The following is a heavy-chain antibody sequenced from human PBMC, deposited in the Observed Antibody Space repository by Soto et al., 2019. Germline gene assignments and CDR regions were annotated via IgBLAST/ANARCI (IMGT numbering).Heavy chain of an antibody. V-gene: IGHV3-7*05. CDR1: GFTFSSYW. CDR2: IKIDGSEK. Sequence: GGSLRLSCAASGFTFSSYWMSWVRQAPGKGLEWVANIKIDGSEKYYVDSVKGRFAISRDSAKNSLYLQMSSLTADDTAVYYCARTATYYYESSGYYQHFDHWGQGTLVTVSS. D-gene: IGHD3-22*01. CDR3: ARTATYYYESSGYYQHFDH. J-gene: IGHJ4*02.